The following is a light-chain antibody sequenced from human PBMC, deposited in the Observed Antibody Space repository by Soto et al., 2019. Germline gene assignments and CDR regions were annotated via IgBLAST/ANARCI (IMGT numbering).Light chain of an antibody. CDR1: SSDVDPYHS. CDR3: SSYTSSSILL. CDR2: DVS. J-gene: IGLJ2*01. V-gene: IGLV2-14*03. Sequence: QSALTQPASVSGSPGQSITISCTGTSSDVDPYHSVSWYQQRPDKAPKLMIYDVSNRPSGVSNRFSGSKSGNTASLTISGLQAEDEADYYCSSYTSSSILLFGGGTKVTVL.